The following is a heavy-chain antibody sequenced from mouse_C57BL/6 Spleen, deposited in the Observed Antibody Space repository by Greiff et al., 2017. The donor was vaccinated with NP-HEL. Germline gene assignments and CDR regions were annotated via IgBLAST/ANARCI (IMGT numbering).Heavy chain of an antibody. CDR2: IDPSDSYT. J-gene: IGHJ2*01. CDR1: GYTFTSYW. V-gene: IGHV1-69*01. CDR3: ARGGAYYSNYDYFDY. Sequence: QVQLQQPGAELVMPGASVKLSCKASGYTFTSYWMHWVKQRPGQGLEWIGEIDPSDSYTNYNQKFKGKSTLTVDKSTSTDYMQLSSLTSEDSAVYYWARGGAYYSNYDYFDYWGQGTTLTVSS. D-gene: IGHD2-5*01.